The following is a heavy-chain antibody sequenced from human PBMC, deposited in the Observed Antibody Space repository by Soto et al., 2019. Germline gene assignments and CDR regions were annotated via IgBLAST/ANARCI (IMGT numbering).Heavy chain of an antibody. CDR2: IRSKTYGETT. V-gene: IGHV3-49*04. CDR3: TRDPYDILTGYHDAFDI. J-gene: IGHJ3*02. D-gene: IGHD3-9*01. Sequence: GGSLRLSCAASGFTFSSNSMSWVRQAPGGGLEWVGFIRSKTYGETTEYAASVKGRFTISRDDSKSIAYLQMNSLKTEDTAVYYCTRDPYDILTGYHDAFDIWGQGTMVTVSS. CDR1: GFTFSSNS.